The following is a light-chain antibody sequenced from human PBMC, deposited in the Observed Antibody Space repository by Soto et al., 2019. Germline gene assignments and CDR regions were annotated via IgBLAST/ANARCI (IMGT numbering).Light chain of an antibody. Sequence: ETVLTQSPATLSLSPGERATLSCRASQSIRNLLAWYQQKPGQAPRLLIYDTSNRATGIPARFSGSGSGTDFTLTISSLEPEDCAVYYCQQRSSWLTFGGGTKVEIK. CDR1: QSIRNL. CDR2: DTS. J-gene: IGKJ4*01. V-gene: IGKV3-11*01. CDR3: QQRSSWLT.